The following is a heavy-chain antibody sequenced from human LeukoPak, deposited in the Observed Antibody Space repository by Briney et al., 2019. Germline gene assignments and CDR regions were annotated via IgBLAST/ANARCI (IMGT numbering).Heavy chain of an antibody. CDR2: IYSGGST. CDR3: ARDLTTAVTFVDY. CDR1: GFTVSSNY. V-gene: IGHV3-53*01. Sequence: GGSLRLSCAASGFTVSSNYMSWVRQAPGKGLEWVSVIYSGGSTYYADSVKGRFTISRDNSKNTLYLQMNSLRAEDTAVYYCARDLTTAVTFVDYWGQGTLVTVSS. D-gene: IGHD4-17*01. J-gene: IGHJ4*02.